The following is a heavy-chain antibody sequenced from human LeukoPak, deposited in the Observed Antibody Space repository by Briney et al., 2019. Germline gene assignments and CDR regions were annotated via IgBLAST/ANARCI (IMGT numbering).Heavy chain of an antibody. Sequence: GRSLRLSCAASGFTVSSSYMSWVRQAPGKGLEWVSVIYSGGSTYYADSVTGRFTISRDNSKNTLYLQMNSLRAEDTAVYYCARATYCYDTSGYYYWGQGTLVTVSS. CDR2: IYSGGST. J-gene: IGHJ4*02. CDR3: ARATYCYDTSGYYY. V-gene: IGHV3-53*01. CDR1: GFTVSSSY. D-gene: IGHD3-22*01.